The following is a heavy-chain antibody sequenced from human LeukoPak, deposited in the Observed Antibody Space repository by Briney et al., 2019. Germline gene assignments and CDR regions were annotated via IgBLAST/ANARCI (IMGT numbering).Heavy chain of an antibody. V-gene: IGHV3-23*01. J-gene: IGHJ2*01. CDR1: GFTFSHYA. Sequence: GGSLRLSCAASGFTFSHYAMSWVRQAPGKGLGWVSGISESAGSTNYADSVKGRFTISRDNSKNTVYLQMNSLRAEDTAVYYCATDTGGGSFYWYFDLWGRGTLVTVSS. CDR3: ATDTGGGSFYWYFDL. D-gene: IGHD2-15*01. CDR2: ISESAGST.